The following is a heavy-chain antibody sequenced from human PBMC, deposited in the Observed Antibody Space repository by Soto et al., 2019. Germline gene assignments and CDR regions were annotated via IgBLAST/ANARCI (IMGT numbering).Heavy chain of an antibody. CDR2: IGGSGSNT. Sequence: PGGSLRLSCVGSGFTFSSSAMSWVRLAPGKGLEWVSAIGGSGSNTYYADSVKGRFTISRDNSKNTLYLQMNSLRADDTAAYYCAKTAEAVADTVFGYWGQGTLVTVSS. V-gene: IGHV3-23*01. D-gene: IGHD6-19*01. CDR1: GFTFSSSA. J-gene: IGHJ4*02. CDR3: AKTAEAVADTVFGY.